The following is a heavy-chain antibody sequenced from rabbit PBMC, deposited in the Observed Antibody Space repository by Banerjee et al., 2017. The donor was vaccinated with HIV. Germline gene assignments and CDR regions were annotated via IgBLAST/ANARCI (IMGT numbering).Heavy chain of an antibody. CDR3: AREDVGGSVSL. Sequence: QLVESGGGLVQPEGSLTLSCKAFGFTISGYWMNWVRQAPGKGLEWIGVIYPITETTYYANWVNGRFTISSDNAQNTVDLQMNSLTAADTATYFCAREDVGGSVSLWGPGTLVTVS. V-gene: IGHV1S7*01. CDR1: GFTISGYW. J-gene: IGHJ4*01. D-gene: IGHD1-1*01. CDR2: IYPITETT.